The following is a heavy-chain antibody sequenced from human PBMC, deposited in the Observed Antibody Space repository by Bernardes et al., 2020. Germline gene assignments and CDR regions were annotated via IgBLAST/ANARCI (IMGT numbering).Heavy chain of an antibody. Sequence: GGSLRLSCAASGFTFSSYAMSWVRQAPGKGLGWVSAISSSGGSTYYADSVKGRFTISRDNSKNPLYLQMNSLSAEDTAVYYCAKVLGYSSSTHDYWGQGTLVTVSS. J-gene: IGHJ4*02. CDR3: AKVLGYSSSTHDY. CDR2: ISSSGGST. V-gene: IGHV3-23*01. D-gene: IGHD6-13*01. CDR1: GFTFSSYA.